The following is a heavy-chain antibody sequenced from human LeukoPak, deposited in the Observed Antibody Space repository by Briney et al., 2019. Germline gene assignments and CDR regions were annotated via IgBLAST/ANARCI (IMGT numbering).Heavy chain of an antibody. CDR3: TRDFDFSSAI. CDR2: ISPDGSTT. CDR1: GFTFXXYW. D-gene: IGHD3-3*01. V-gene: IGHV3-74*01. J-gene: IGHJ4*02. Sequence: LXLXXXXXGFTFXXYWMHWVRQAPGKXLVWVPRISPDGSTTGHADSVKGRFTTSRDNAKNTLFLQINSLRAEDTAVYYCTRDFDFSSAIWGQGTLVTVSS.